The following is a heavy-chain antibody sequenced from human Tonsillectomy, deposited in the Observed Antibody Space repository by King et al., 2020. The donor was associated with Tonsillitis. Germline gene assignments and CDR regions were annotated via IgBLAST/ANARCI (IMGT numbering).Heavy chain of an antibody. J-gene: IGHJ6*03. D-gene: IGHD3-3*01. CDR2: ISDSAGGT. Sequence: VQLVESGGGLVQPGGSLRLSCAASGFTFSSFAMTWVRQAPGKGLEWVSSISDSAGGTYYADSVNGLFTISRDNSKKTLYLQVNGLRAEDTAVYYCAKLLRSGYHLYYMDVWGKGTTVTVSS. V-gene: IGHV3-23*04. CDR3: AKLLRSGYHLYYMDV. CDR1: GFTFSSFA.